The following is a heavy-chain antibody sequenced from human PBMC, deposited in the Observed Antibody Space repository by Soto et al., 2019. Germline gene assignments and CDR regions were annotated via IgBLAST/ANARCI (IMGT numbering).Heavy chain of an antibody. CDR3: ARGPSGDKVDS. CDR2: IYYSGST. J-gene: IGHJ4*02. V-gene: IGHV4-39*07. D-gene: IGHD7-27*01. Sequence: PSETLSLTCTVSGGSISSSSYYWGWIRQPPGKGLEWIGSIYYSGSTYYNPSLTGRVTISVDTSKNQFSLQVSSVSAADTAVYYCARGPSGDKVDSWGQGTLVTVSS. CDR1: GGSISSSSYY.